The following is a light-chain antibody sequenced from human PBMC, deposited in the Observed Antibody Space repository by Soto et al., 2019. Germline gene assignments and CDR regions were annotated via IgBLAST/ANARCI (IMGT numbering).Light chain of an antibody. V-gene: IGLV1-40*01. J-gene: IGLJ1*01. CDR2: GNS. CDR1: SSNIGAGYD. CDR3: QSYDSSLSGYV. Sequence: QSALTQPPSVSGAPGQRVTISCTGSSSNIGAGYDVHWYQQLPGTAPKLLIYGNSNRPSGAPDRFSGSKSGTSASLAITGLQAEDEADYYCQSYDSSLSGYVFGTGTKLTVL.